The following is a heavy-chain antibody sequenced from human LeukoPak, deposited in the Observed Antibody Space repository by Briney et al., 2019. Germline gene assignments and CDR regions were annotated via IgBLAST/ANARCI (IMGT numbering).Heavy chain of an antibody. CDR2: INPNSGGA. Sequence: ASVKVSCKASAYTFTDCFIHWVRQAPGQGLEWMGWINPNSGGANYAQKFQGRVTMTRDTSISTAYMELSRLRSDDTAVYYCARDLELWGQGTLVTVSS. J-gene: IGHJ5*02. CDR1: AYTFTDCF. V-gene: IGHV1-2*02. CDR3: ARDLEL.